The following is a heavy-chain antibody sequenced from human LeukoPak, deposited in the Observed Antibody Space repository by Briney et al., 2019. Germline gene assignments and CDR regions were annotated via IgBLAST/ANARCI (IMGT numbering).Heavy chain of an antibody. CDR3: AKDLSGGYHSYYFDF. CDR1: GFTFSSYG. D-gene: IGHD5-18*01. J-gene: IGHJ4*02. V-gene: IGHV3-30*02. Sequence: GGSLRLSCAASGFTFSSYGMHWVRQAPGKGLEWVAFIRFDGSNYYYTDSVKGRFTISRDNSKNTLYLQMNSLRNEDTAVYFCAKDLSGGYHSYYFDFWGQGTPITVSS. CDR2: IRFDGSNY.